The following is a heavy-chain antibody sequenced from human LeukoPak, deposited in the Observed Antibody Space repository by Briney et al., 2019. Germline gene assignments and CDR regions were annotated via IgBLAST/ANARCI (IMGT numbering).Heavy chain of an antibody. CDR1: GYTLTELS. Sequence: ASVKVSCKVSGYTLTELSMHWVRQAPGKGLERMGGFDPEDGETIYAQKFQGRVTMTEDTSTDTAYMELSSLRSEDTAVYYCATDVYCSSTSCHYGMDVWGQGTTVTVSS. V-gene: IGHV1-24*01. D-gene: IGHD2-2*01. CDR2: FDPEDGET. J-gene: IGHJ6*02. CDR3: ATDVYCSSTSCHYGMDV.